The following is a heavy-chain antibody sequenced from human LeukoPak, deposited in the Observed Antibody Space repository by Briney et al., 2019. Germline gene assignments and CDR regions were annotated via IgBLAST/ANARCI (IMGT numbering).Heavy chain of an antibody. Sequence: SETLSLTCAVSGGSISSSNWWSWVRQPPGKGLEWIGEIYHSGSTNYNPSLKSRVTISVDKSKNQFSLKLSSVTAADTAVYYCARTTRGSGWSTFTPFLDYWGQGTLVTVSS. D-gene: IGHD6-19*01. J-gene: IGHJ4*02. V-gene: IGHV4-4*02. CDR2: IYHSGST. CDR1: GGSISSSNW. CDR3: ARTTRGSGWSTFTPFLDY.